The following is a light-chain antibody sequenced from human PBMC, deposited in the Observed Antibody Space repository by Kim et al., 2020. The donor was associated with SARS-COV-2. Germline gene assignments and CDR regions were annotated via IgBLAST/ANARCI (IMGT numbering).Light chain of an antibody. Sequence: EIVLTQSPGTLSLSPGERATLSCRASQSVSSNLAWYQQRPGQAPRLLIYGASRRATGIPDRFSGSGSGTDFTLTISRLAPEDFAVYYCQQYDGTSPLTFGQGTKLEI. J-gene: IGKJ2*01. CDR1: QSVSSN. CDR3: QQYDGTSPLT. CDR2: GAS. V-gene: IGKV3-20*01.